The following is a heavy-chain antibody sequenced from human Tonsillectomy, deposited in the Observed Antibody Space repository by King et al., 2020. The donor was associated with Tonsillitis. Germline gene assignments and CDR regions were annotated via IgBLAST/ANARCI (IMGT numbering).Heavy chain of an antibody. Sequence: QLVQSGAEVKKPGESLKISCKGSGYSFTSYWIGGVRQMPGKGLEWMGIIYPGDSDTRYSPSFQGQVTISADKSISTAYLQWSSLKASDTAMYYCARHYPYYGSGSDYYGMDVWGQGTTVTVSS. J-gene: IGHJ6*02. CDR3: ARHYPYYGSGSDYYGMDV. V-gene: IGHV5-51*01. CDR1: GYSFTSYW. D-gene: IGHD3-10*01. CDR2: IYPGDSDT.